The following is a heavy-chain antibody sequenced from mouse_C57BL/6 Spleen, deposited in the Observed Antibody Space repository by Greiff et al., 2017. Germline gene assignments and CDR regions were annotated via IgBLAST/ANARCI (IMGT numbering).Heavy chain of an antibody. D-gene: IGHD2-1*01. J-gene: IGHJ3*01. V-gene: IGHV1-53*01. CDR2: INPSNGGT. Sequence: QVQLQQPGTELVKPGASVKLSCKASGYTFTSYWMPWVKQRPGQGLEWIGNINPSNGGTNYNEKFKSKATLTVDKSSSTAYMQLSSLTSEDSAVYCCASDRDSYGNYVEFGYWGQGTLVTVSA. CDR1: GYTFTSYW. CDR3: ASDRDSYGNYVEFGY.